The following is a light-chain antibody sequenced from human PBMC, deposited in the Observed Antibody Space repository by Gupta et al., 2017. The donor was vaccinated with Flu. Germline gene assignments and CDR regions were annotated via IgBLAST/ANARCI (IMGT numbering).Light chain of an antibody. CDR1: SRDVGGYNY. J-gene: IGLJ3*02. CDR3: CSYAGTDWV. Sequence: GTSRDVGGYNYVSWYQQHPGKAPKLMIYDVSKRPSGVPERFSGSKSGNTASLTISGLQAEDEADYYCCSYAGTDWVFGGGTKLTVL. CDR2: DVS. V-gene: IGLV2-11*01.